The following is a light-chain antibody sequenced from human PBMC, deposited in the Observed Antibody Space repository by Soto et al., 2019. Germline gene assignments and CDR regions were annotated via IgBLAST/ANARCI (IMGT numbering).Light chain of an antibody. CDR3: SSYTSSSTVV. Sequence: QSALTQPASVSGSPGQSITISCTGTASDVGSYNYVSWYQQHPGKAPKLMIYGVSNRPSGVSNRFSGSKSGKTASLTISGRQVEDEADYYCSSYTSSSTVVFGGGTKVTVL. CDR1: ASDVGSYNY. J-gene: IGLJ2*01. CDR2: GVS. V-gene: IGLV2-14*01.